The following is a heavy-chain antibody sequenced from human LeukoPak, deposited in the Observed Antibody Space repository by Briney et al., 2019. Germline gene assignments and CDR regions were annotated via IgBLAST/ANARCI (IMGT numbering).Heavy chain of an antibody. CDR3: ARVTELVAFDY. D-gene: IGHD3-10*01. V-gene: IGHV3-48*03. CDR2: ISSSGRTT. J-gene: IGHJ4*02. Sequence: PGGSLRLSCAASGFTFSSYEMNWVRQALGKGLEWVSYISSSGRTTYYADSVKGRFTISRDNAKNSLFLQMDSLRADDTAVYYCARVTELVAFDYWGQGTLVTVSS. CDR1: GFTFSSYE.